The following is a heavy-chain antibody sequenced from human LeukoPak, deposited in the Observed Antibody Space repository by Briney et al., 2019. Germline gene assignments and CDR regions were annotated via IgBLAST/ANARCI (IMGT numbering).Heavy chain of an antibody. CDR2: IYYSGST. V-gene: IGHV4-59*01. J-gene: IGHJ5*02. D-gene: IGHD3-3*01. CDR3: ARDNGEYDFWSAQYRDWFDP. Sequence: SETLSLTCTVSGGSISSYHWSWIRQPPGKGLEWIGYIYYSGSTNYNPSLKSRVTISVDTSKNQFSLKLSSVTAADTAVYYCARDNGEYDFWSAQYRDWFDPWGQGTLVTVSS. CDR1: GGSISSYH.